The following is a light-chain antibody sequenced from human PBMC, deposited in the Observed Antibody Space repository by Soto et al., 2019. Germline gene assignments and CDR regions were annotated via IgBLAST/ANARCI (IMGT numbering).Light chain of an antibody. J-gene: IGKJ5*01. CDR3: QQAASFPIT. CDR2: TGS. Sequence: IQMTQSPSSLSASFGDIVTITCRASLSISSYLNWYQQKPGKAPNLLIYTGSSLQSGVPSRFSGSGSGTDFTLTINSLQPEDFATYYCQQAASFPITFGQGTRLEI. CDR1: LSISSY. V-gene: IGKV1-39*01.